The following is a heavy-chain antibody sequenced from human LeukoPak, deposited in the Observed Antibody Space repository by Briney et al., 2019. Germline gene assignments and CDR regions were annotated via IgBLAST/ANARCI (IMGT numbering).Heavy chain of an antibody. CDR3: ARRLTQYDCFDP. Sequence: SQTLSLTCAISVDSLSINSVTWNWIRQSPSRGLEWLGRTYYRSTWYNDYAVSVRGRITVNPDTSKNQFSLHLNSVTPEDTAVYYCARRLTQYDCFDPWGQGILVTVSS. CDR2: TYYRSTWYN. D-gene: IGHD2-2*01. J-gene: IGHJ5*02. CDR1: VDSLSINSVT. V-gene: IGHV6-1*01.